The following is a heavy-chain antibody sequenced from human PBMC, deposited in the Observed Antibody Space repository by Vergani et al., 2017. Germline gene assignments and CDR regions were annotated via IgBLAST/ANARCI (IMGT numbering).Heavy chain of an antibody. CDR3: ASHTSYSYS. J-gene: IGHJ4*02. CDR2: IYPADSDT. CDR1: EYSFGDYW. Sequence: EVELVQSGPEMRKPGESLKISCKGSEYSFGDYWIGWVGQMPGKGLEWMGIIYPADSDTRYSPSFQGQVTISADKSISTAFLQWDSLNASDTALYYCASHTSYSYSWGQGALVTI. D-gene: IGHD3-16*01. V-gene: IGHV5-51*03.